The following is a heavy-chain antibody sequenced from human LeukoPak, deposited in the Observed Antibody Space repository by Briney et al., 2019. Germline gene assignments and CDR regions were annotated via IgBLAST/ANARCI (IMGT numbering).Heavy chain of an antibody. V-gene: IGHV1-3*01. D-gene: IGHD6-19*01. CDR1: GYTFTSYA. CDR3: AGVSSSGWSGGFDY. Sequence: ASVKVSCKASGYTFTSYAMHWVRQAPGQRLEWMGWINAGNGNTKYSQKFQGRVTITRDTSASTAYVELSSLRSEDTAAYYCAGVSSSGWSGGFDYWGQGTLVTVSS. J-gene: IGHJ4*02. CDR2: INAGNGNT.